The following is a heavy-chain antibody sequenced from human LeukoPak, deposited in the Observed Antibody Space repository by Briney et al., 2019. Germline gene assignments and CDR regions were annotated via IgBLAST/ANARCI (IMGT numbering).Heavy chain of an antibody. J-gene: IGHJ6*02. D-gene: IGHD3-10*01. CDR1: GFSFSSYG. Sequence: GGSLRLSCAASGFSFSSYGMHWVRQPPGKGLEWVAVISYDGSNKYYADSVKGRFTISRDNSKNTLYLQMNSLRAEDTGVYYCSGSYYKPEYNGMDVWGQGTTVTVSS. CDR2: ISYDGSNK. V-gene: IGHV3-30*03. CDR3: SGSYYKPEYNGMDV.